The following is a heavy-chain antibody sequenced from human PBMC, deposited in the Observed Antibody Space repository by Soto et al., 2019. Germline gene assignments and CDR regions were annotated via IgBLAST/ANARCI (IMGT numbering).Heavy chain of an antibody. V-gene: IGHV3-23*01. CDR1: GWTVSSVA. J-gene: IGHJ4*02. CDR2: ISDNGGKR. D-gene: IGHD1-1*01. CDR3: AKLYWNPRYFDY. Sequence: GALMPSGVGSGWTVSSVAVAWVRQAPGKGLEWVSSISDNGGKREYADSVKGRFTLSRDNSKNTLSLQMNHLKAEDTAVYYCAKLYWNPRYFDYWGQGARVTVSS.